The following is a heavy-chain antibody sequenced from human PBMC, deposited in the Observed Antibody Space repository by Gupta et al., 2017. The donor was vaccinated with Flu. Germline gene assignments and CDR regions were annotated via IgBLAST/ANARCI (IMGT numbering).Heavy chain of an antibody. J-gene: IGHJ4*02. CDR2: INHSGST. CDR3: ASGVAAAEPGVQNY. CDR1: GGSFSGYY. Sequence: QVQLQQWGAGLLKPSETLSLTCAVYGGSFSGYYWSWIRQPPGKGLEWIGEINHSGSTNYNPSLKSRVTISVDTSKNQFSLKLSSVTAADTAVYYCASGVAAAEPGVQNYWGQGTLVTVSS. V-gene: IGHV4-34*01. D-gene: IGHD6-13*01.